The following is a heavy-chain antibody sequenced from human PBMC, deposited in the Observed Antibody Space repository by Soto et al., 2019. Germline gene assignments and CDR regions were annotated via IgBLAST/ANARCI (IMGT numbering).Heavy chain of an antibody. CDR3: ARRHTLGYSSSWYLGY. CDR2: MNPNSGNT. Sequence: QVQLVQSGAEVKKPGASVKVSCKASGYTFTSYDINWVRQATGQGLEWMGWMNPNSGNTGYAQKLQGRVTMTRNTSISTAYMELSSLRSEDTAVYYCARRHTLGYSSSWYLGYWGQGTLVTVSS. CDR1: GYTFTSYD. D-gene: IGHD6-13*01. J-gene: IGHJ4*02. V-gene: IGHV1-8*01.